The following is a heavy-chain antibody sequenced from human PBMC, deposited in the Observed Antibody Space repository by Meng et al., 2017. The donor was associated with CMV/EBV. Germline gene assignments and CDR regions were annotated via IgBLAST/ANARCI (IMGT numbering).Heavy chain of an antibody. Sequence: GYYWSWIRQPPGKGLEWIGEIKHSGSTNYNPSLKSRVTISVDTSKNQFSLKLSSVTAADTAVYYCARGGGYCSSTSCYQRRYWYFDLWGRGTLVTVSS. V-gene: IGHV4-34*01. CDR1: GYY. CDR2: IKHSGST. D-gene: IGHD2-2*01. J-gene: IGHJ2*01. CDR3: ARGGGYCSSTSCYQRRYWYFDL.